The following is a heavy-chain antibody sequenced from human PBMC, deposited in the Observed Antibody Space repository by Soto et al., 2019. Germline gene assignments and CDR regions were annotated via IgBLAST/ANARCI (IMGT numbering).Heavy chain of an antibody. Sequence: GGSLRLSCAASGFTFSSYGRHWVRQAPGKGLEWVAVISYDGSNKYYADSVKGRFTISRDNSKNTLYLQMNSLRAEDTDVYYCNTDIGDSWYTPPIDYWGQG. D-gene: IGHD6-13*01. CDR3: NTDIGDSWYTPPIDY. J-gene: IGHJ4*02. CDR2: ISYDGSNK. V-gene: IGHV3-30*03. CDR1: GFTFSSYG.